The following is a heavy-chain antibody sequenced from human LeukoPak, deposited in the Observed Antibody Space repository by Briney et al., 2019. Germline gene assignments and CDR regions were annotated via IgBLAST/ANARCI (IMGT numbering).Heavy chain of an antibody. CDR2: IYHSGST. Sequence: PSETLSLTCTVSGYSISNGYYWGWIRQPPGKGLERIGSIYHSGSTHYNPSLKSRVTISVDTSKNQFSLKLSSVTATDTAVYYCARDETYSSDWQSNHYYYYMDVWGKGTTVTISS. CDR3: ARDETYSSDWQSNHYYYYMDV. CDR1: GYSISNGYY. D-gene: IGHD6-19*01. V-gene: IGHV4-38-2*02. J-gene: IGHJ6*03.